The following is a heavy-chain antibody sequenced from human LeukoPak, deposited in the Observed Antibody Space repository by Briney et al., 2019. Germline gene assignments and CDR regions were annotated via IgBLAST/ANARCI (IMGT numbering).Heavy chain of an antibody. CDR2: ISYDGSNK. V-gene: IGHV3-30-3*01. Sequence: LPGGSLRLSCAASGFTFSSSAMHWVRQAPGKGLEWVAIISYDGSNKYCADSVKGRFTISRDNSRNTLYLQMNSLRAEDTAVYFCASGGWSGYWGQGTLVTVSS. J-gene: IGHJ4*02. CDR1: GFTFSSSA. CDR3: ASGGWSGY. D-gene: IGHD6-19*01.